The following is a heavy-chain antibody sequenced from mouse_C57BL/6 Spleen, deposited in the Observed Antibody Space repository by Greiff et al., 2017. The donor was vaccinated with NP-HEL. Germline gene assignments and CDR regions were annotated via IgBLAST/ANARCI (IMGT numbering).Heavy chain of an antibody. V-gene: IGHV2-6-1*01. CDR1: GFSLTSYG. CDR3: ARHHYGNFYYFDY. CDR2: IWSDGST. Sequence: VKLMESGPGLVAPSQSLSITCTVSGFSLTSYGVHWVRQPPGKGLEWLVVIWSDGSTTYNSALKSRLSISKDNSKSQVFLKMNSLQTDDTAMYYCARHHYGNFYYFDYWGQGTTLTVSS. J-gene: IGHJ2*01. D-gene: IGHD2-1*01.